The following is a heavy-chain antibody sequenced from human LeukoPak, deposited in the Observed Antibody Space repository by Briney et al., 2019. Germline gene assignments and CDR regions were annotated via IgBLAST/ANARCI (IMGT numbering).Heavy chain of an antibody. J-gene: IGHJ6*02. CDR3: ASLVRGGNTGYYNYGTDV. CDR2: FDPEDGET. Sequence: VASVKVSCKVSGYTLTELSMHWVRQAPGKGLEWMGGFDPEDGETIHAQKFQGRVTMTEDTSTDTAYMALSSLRSEDTAVYYCASLVRGGNTGYYNYGTDVWSQPSTATV. V-gene: IGHV1-24*01. D-gene: IGHD3-10*01. CDR1: GYTLTELS.